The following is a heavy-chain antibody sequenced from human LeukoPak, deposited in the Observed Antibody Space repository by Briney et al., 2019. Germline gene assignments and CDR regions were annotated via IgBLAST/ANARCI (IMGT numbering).Heavy chain of an antibody. J-gene: IGHJ5*02. V-gene: IGHV3-48*04. Sequence: GGSLRLSCAASGFTFSSNHMSWVRQAPGKGLEWVSYISSSSSTIYYADSVKGRFTISRDNAKNSLYLQMSSLRVEDTAVYYCVTGGHYSGTWGQGSLITVSS. D-gene: IGHD3-3*01. CDR3: VTGGHYSGT. CDR1: GFTFSSNH. CDR2: ISSSSSTI.